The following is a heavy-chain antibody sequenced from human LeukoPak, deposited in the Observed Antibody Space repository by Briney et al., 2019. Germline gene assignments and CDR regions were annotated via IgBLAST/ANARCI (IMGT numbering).Heavy chain of an antibody. Sequence: PSETLSLTCAVSGGSISSSNWWSWVRQPPGKGLEWIGEIYHSGSTYYNPSLKGRVTISVDGSKNQFSLKLSSVTAADTAVYYCARGAYYYDSSGSFDYWGQGTLVTVSS. D-gene: IGHD3-22*01. CDR1: GGSISSSNW. CDR2: IYHSGST. CDR3: ARGAYYYDSSGSFDY. J-gene: IGHJ4*02. V-gene: IGHV4-4*02.